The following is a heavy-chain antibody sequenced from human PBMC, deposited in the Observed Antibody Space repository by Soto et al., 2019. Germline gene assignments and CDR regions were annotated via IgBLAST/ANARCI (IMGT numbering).Heavy chain of an antibody. CDR2: ISAYNGNT. CDR1: GYTFTSYG. D-gene: IGHD6-13*01. V-gene: IGHV1-18*01. Sequence: QVKLVQSGAEVKKPGASVKVSCKASGYTFTSYGISWVRQAPGQGLEWMGWISAYNGNTNYAQKLQGRVTMTTDTSTSTAYMELRSLRSDDTAVYYCARSIAAAGTNYYYGMDVWGQGTTVTVSS. CDR3: ARSIAAAGTNYYYGMDV. J-gene: IGHJ6*02.